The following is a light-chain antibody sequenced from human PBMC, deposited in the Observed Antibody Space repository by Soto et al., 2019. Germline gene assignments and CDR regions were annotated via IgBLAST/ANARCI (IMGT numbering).Light chain of an antibody. CDR3: QQYGSSLWT. CDR2: GAS. V-gene: IGKV3-20*01. J-gene: IGKJ1*01. Sequence: EVVLTQSPGTLSLSPGGRATLSCRASQSVSSGYLGWYQQKPGQAPRLLIYGASSRATGIPDRFSGSGSGTDFTLTISRLEPEDFAMYYCQQYGSSLWTFGQGTKVEIK. CDR1: QSVSSGY.